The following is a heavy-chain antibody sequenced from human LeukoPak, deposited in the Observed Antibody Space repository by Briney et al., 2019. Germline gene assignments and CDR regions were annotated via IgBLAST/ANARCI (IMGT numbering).Heavy chain of an antibody. CDR2: IKQDGSEK. CDR1: GFTFSSYW. J-gene: IGHJ4*02. Sequence: GGSLRLSCAASGFTFSSYWMNWVRQAPGKGLEWVANIKQDGSEKYYVGSVKGRFTISRDNAKNSLYLQMNSLRAEDTAMYYRARELLGHGYNSGDFDYWGQGTLVTVSS. V-gene: IGHV3-7*01. D-gene: IGHD5-24*01. CDR3: ARELLGHGYNSGDFDY.